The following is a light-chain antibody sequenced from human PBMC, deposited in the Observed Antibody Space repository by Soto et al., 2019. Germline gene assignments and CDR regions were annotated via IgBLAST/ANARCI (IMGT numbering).Light chain of an antibody. Sequence: EIVMTQSPATLAVSPGEIATLSCRASQGIGRTLAWYQHKPGLAPRLLFYDASTRATGVPDRFSGSGSGTDFTLTISRLEPEDFAVYYCQQYGSSPLTFGQGTRLEIK. CDR1: QGIGRT. J-gene: IGKJ5*01. CDR2: DAS. CDR3: QQYGSSPLT. V-gene: IGKV3D-20*01.